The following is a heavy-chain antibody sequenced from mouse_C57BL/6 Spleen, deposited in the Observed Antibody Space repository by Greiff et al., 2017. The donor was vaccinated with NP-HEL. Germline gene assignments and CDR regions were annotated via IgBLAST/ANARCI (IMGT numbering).Heavy chain of an antibody. CDR2: ISSGSSTI. V-gene: IGHV5-17*01. J-gene: IGHJ2*01. Sequence: EVQVVESGGGLVKPGGSLTLSCSASGFTFSDYGMHWVRQAPEKGLEWVAYISSGSSTIYYADTVKGRFTISRDNAKNTLFLQMTSLRSEDTAMYYCARQGITTVFDYWGQGTTLTVSS. D-gene: IGHD1-1*01. CDR1: GFTFSDYG. CDR3: ARQGITTVFDY.